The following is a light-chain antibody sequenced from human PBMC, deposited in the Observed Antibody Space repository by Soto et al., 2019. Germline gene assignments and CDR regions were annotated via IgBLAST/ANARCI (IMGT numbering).Light chain of an antibody. CDR3: QQSYDHTVT. CDR1: QSISSY. J-gene: IGKJ5*01. CDR2: AAY. Sequence: DIQMTQSPSSLSASVGDRVSITCRASQSISSYLNWFQQKPGEAPNLLIYAAYSLHSGVPSRFSGSGSRTDFILTISSLQPEDYATYYCQQSYDHTVTFGQGTRLEMK. V-gene: IGKV1-39*01.